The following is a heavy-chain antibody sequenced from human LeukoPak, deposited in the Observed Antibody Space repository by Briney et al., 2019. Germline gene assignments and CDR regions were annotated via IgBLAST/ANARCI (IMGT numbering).Heavy chain of an antibody. CDR2: INPNNGGT. V-gene: IGHV1-2*02. Sequence: ASVKVSCKASGYSFTDHYMHWVRQASGQGLDWMGWINPNNGGTTYGKSFQGRVTMTRDTSLSTAYMELSRLTSDDTAVYYCARRLGHTSLYNFGLSLDPWGQGTLVTVSS. CDR1: GYSFTDHY. D-gene: IGHD1-20*01. J-gene: IGHJ5*02. CDR3: ARRLGHTSLYNFGLSLDP.